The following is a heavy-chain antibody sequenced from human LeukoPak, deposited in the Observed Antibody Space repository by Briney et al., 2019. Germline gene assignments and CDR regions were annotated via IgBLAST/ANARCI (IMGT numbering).Heavy chain of an antibody. D-gene: IGHD3-10*01. V-gene: IGHV1-18*01. CDR1: RYTFISYG. CDR3: ARERGMVREVPSRPDY. J-gene: IGHJ4*02. Sequence: ASVKVSCKASRYTFISYGINWVRQAPGQGLEWMGWISAYNGNSNSAQKFQGRLTMTTETSTSTAYMELRSLSFDDTAVYYCARERGMVREVPSRPDYWGQGTLVTVSP. CDR2: ISAYNGNS.